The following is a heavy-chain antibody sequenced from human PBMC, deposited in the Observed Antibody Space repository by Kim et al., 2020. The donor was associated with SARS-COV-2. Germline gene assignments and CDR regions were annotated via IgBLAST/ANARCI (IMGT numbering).Heavy chain of an antibody. J-gene: IGHJ4*02. CDR2: IKNDGNEK. D-gene: IGHD2-2*01. CDR3: VKALGSRPEGY. Sequence: GGSLRLSCAASGFTFSRSWMKWVRQTPGKGLEWVANIKNDGNEKNYVDSVKGRFTISRDNSENSVYLQMNSLRAEDTAVYYCVKALGSRPEGYWGQGTLVTVSS. CDR1: GFTFSRSW. V-gene: IGHV3-7*01.